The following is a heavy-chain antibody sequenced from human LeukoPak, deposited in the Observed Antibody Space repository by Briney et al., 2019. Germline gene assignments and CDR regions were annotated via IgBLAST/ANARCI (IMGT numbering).Heavy chain of an antibody. J-gene: IGHJ4*02. CDR3: ARGPYDSSGYSDY. D-gene: IGHD3-22*01. CDR1: LYTFTGYY. V-gene: IGHV1-2*02. CDR2: INPNSGGR. Sequence: ASVTVSCKPSLYTFTGYYIHWVRQAPGQGLEWMGWINPNSGGRNYAQKFQDRVTMTRDTSISTVYMELSRLKSDDTAVYYCARGPYDSSGYSDYWGQGTLVTVSS.